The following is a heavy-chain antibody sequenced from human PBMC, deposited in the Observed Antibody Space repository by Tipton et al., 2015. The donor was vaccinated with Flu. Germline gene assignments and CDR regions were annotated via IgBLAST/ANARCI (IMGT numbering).Heavy chain of an antibody. CDR3: ARSDFWSGSPSL. D-gene: IGHD3-3*01. Sequence: TLSLTCTVSGGSISSYYWSWIRQPPGKGLEWIGYVYYSGTTDYNPSLESRVTISADMSKNRFSLTLTSVTAADTAIYYCARSDFWSGSPSLWGQGTLVTVSS. V-gene: IGHV4-59*01. CDR2: VYYSGTT. CDR1: GGSISSYY. J-gene: IGHJ4*02.